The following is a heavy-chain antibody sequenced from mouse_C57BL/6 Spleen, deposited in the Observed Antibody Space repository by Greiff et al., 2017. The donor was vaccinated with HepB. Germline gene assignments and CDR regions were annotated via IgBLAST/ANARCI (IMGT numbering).Heavy chain of an antibody. Sequence: QVQLQQPGAELVRPGSSVKLSCKASGYTFTSYWMHWVKQRPIQGLEWIGNIDPSDSETHYNQKFKDKATLTVDKSSSTAYMQLSSLTSEDSAVYYCARGATFRWFAYWGQGTLVTVSA. CDR1: GYTFTSYW. J-gene: IGHJ3*01. CDR2: IDPSDSET. CDR3: ARGATFRWFAY. V-gene: IGHV1-52*01.